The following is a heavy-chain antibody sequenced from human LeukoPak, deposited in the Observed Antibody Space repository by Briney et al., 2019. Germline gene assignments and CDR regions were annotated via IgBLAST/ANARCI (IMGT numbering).Heavy chain of an antibody. CDR1: GFTFSNYA. J-gene: IGHJ3*02. V-gene: IGHV3-23*01. CDR3: AKDQSPPGAFDT. CDR2: ITGGGGST. Sequence: GGSLRLSWAASGFTFSNYAMSWVRQAPGKGLQWVSGITGGGGSTYYADSVKGRFTISRDNSKNTVSLQMNSLRAEDTAVYYCAKDQSPPGAFDTWGKGTKVTVSS.